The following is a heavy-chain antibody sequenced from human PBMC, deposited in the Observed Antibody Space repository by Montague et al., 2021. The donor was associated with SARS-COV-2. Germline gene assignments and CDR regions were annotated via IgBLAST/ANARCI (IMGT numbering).Heavy chain of an antibody. J-gene: IGHJ3*02. CDR2: IYYSGST. CDR1: GGSISSYY. V-gene: IGHV4-39*01. Sequence: SETLSLTCTVSGGSISSYYWGWIRQPPGKGLEWIGSIYYSGSTYYNPSLKGRVTISVDTSKNQFSLKLSSVTAADTAVYYCARFPTSYYYDSKAAPATPDAFDIWGQGAMVTVSS. D-gene: IGHD3-22*01. CDR3: ARFPTSYYYDSKAAPATPDAFDI.